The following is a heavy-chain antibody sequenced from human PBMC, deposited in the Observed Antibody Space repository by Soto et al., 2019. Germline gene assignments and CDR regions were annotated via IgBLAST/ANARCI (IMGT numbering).Heavy chain of an antibody. CDR3: ARAPSWWYFDL. Sequence: QVELVQSGAEEKKPGASVKVSCKASGYNFTSSAMHWVRQAPGQRLEWMGWINAGNGNTKYSQKFQGRVTITRDTSASTAYMELSSLRSEDTAVYYCARAPSWWYFDLWGRGTLVTVSS. V-gene: IGHV1-3*05. J-gene: IGHJ2*01. CDR1: GYNFTSSA. CDR2: INAGNGNT.